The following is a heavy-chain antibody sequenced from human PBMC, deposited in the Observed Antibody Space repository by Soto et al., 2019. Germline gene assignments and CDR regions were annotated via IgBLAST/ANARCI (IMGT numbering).Heavy chain of an antibody. D-gene: IGHD5-12*01. V-gene: IGHV3-30-3*01. CDR1: GFTFSSYA. CDR3: ARYISSYDAFDI. CDR2: ISYDGSNK. J-gene: IGHJ3*02. Sequence: QVQLVESGGGVVQPGRSLRLSCAASGFTFSSYAMHWVRQAPGKGLEWVAVISYDGSNKYYADSVKGRFTISRDNSKNTLYLQMNSLRAEDTAVYYCARYISSYDAFDIWGQGTMVTVSS.